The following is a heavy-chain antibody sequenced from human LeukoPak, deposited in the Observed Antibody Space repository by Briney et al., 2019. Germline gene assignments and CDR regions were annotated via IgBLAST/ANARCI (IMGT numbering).Heavy chain of an antibody. CDR3: ARGRPYCGGDCGKTASDAFDI. Sequence: SETLSLTCAVSGGAISSGGYYWSWIRQPAGKGLEWIGRIYTSGSTNYNPSLKSRVTISVDTSKNQFSLKLSSVTAADTAVYYCARGRPYCGGDCGKTASDAFDIWGQGTMVTVSS. CDR1: GGAISSGGYY. CDR2: IYTSGST. V-gene: IGHV4-61*02. J-gene: IGHJ3*02. D-gene: IGHD2-21*02.